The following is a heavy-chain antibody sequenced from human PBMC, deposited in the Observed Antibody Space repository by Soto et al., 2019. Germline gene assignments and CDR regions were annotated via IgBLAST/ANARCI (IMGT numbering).Heavy chain of an antibody. CDR2: IWYDGTNK. J-gene: IGHJ2*01. CDR3: ARGPMTTVTTWGDWYFDL. Sequence: QVQLVESGGGVVQPGRSLRLSCATSGFIFSSYGMHWVRQGPGKGLEWVAVIWYDGTNKYYADSVNGRFTISRDDSKNTLYLQMNSLRAEDTAVYYCARGPMTTVTTWGDWYFDLWGRDTLVTVSS. V-gene: IGHV3-33*01. D-gene: IGHD4-17*01. CDR1: GFIFSSYG.